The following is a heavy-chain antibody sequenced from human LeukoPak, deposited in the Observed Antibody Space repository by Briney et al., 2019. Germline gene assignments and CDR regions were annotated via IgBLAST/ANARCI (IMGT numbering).Heavy chain of an antibody. CDR1: GFTFDDYA. CDR2: ISWNSGSI. CDR3: AKDSSSGTIFGVVIADAFDI. J-gene: IGHJ3*02. V-gene: IGHV3-9*03. Sequence: GRSLRLSCAASGFTFDDYAMHWVRQAPGKSLEWVSGISWNSGSIGYADSVKGRFTISRDNAKNSLYLQMNSLRAEDMALYYCAKDSSSGTIFGVVIADAFDIWGQGTMVTVSS. D-gene: IGHD3-3*01.